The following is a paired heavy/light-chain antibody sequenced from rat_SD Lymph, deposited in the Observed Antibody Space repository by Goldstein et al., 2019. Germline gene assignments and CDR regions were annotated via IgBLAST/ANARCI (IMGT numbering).Heavy chain of an antibody. J-gene: IGHJ4*01. D-gene: IGHD2-2*01. Sequence: EVQLQESGPGLVKPSQSLSLTCSVTGYSITTNYWGWIRKFPGNKMEWMGYISYSGSTSYIPSLKSRISITSDTSKNQFFLQLNSVTSEDTATYYCARWDKNDNVMDAWGQGASVTVSS. V-gene: IGHV3-1*01. CDR3: ARWDKNDNVMDA. CDR1: GYSITTNY. CDR2: ISYSGST.
Light chain of an antibody. V-gene: IGKV12S38*01. CDR2: AAN. CDR3: LQGSKFPYT. Sequence: DIQMTQSPASLSASLGETISIECRASEDIYSNLAWYQQKSGKSPQLLIYAANTLQDGVPSRFSGSGSGTQYSLKISGMQPEDEGDYFCLQGSKFPYTFGAGTKLELK. J-gene: IGKJ2-3*01. CDR1: EDIYSN.